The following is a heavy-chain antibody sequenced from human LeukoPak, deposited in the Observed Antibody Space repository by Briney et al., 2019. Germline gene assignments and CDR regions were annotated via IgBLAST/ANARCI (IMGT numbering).Heavy chain of an antibody. D-gene: IGHD1-14*01. CDR3: TRRSRNGLDAFDI. Sequence: ASVKVSCKASAYTFTGYYLHWVRQAPGHGLQWMGWIDPNNGDTEYAQKFQGRVTMTRDRSISTAYMELGGLTSDDTAVYYCTRRSRNGLDAFDIWGQGTMVTVSP. CDR2: IDPNNGDT. J-gene: IGHJ3*02. V-gene: IGHV1-2*02. CDR1: AYTFTGYY.